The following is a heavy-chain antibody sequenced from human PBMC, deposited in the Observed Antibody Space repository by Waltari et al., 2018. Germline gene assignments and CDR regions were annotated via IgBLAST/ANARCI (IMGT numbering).Heavy chain of an antibody. V-gene: IGHV4-59*01. Sequence: QVQLQESGPGLVKPSATLSLTCTVTGGSISSYYWSWIRQPPGKGLEWIGYIYYSGSTNYNPSLKSRVTISVDTSKNQFSLKLSSVTAADTAVYYCARVSTVTEYYYYGMDVWGQGTTVTVSS. J-gene: IGHJ6*02. CDR1: GGSISSYY. D-gene: IGHD4-4*01. CDR2: IYYSGST. CDR3: ARVSTVTEYYYYGMDV.